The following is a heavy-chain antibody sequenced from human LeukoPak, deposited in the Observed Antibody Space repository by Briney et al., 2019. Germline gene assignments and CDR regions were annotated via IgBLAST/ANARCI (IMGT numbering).Heavy chain of an antibody. Sequence: GGSLRLSCAASGFTFSDYYMSWIRQAPGKGREWVSYISSSGSTIYYADSVKGRFTISRDNAKNSLYLQMNSLRAEDTAVYYCARQDPVIGVSQYDYWGQGTLVTVSS. CDR1: GFTFSDYY. CDR2: ISSSGSTI. CDR3: ARQDPVIGVSQYDY. V-gene: IGHV3-11*01. J-gene: IGHJ4*02. D-gene: IGHD2-8*01.